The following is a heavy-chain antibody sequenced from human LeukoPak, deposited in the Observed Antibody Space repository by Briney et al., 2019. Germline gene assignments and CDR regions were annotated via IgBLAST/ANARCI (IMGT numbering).Heavy chain of an antibody. V-gene: IGHV3-23*01. J-gene: IGHJ4*02. Sequence: GGSLRLSCAASGFTFSSYAMSWVRQAPGKGLEWVSGISGSSGGNTYYSDSVKGRFTISRDNSQNTLYLQMNSLRAEDTAVYYCARDSGVATSQPQSIADYWGPGTLVTVSS. D-gene: IGHD5-12*01. CDR2: ISGSSGGNT. CDR1: GFTFSSYA. CDR3: ARDSGVATSQPQSIADY.